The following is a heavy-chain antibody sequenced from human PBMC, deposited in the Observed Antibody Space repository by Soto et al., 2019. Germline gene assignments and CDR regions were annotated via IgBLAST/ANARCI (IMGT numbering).Heavy chain of an antibody. CDR2: IDPRDSYT. J-gene: IGHJ6*02. Sequence: GESLKISCKGSGYSFTSYWISWVRQMPGKGLERMGRIDPRDSYTNYSPSFQGHVTISADKPISTAYLQWSSLKASDTAMYYCARHPDYYDSSGYYYVRYYYGMDVWGQGTTVTVSS. CDR1: GYSFTSYW. CDR3: ARHPDYYDSSGYYYVRYYYGMDV. V-gene: IGHV5-10-1*01. D-gene: IGHD3-22*01.